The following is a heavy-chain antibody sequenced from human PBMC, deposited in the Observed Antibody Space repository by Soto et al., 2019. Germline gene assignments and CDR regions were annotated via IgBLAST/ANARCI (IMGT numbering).Heavy chain of an antibody. CDR1: GFTFSSYA. V-gene: IGHV3-30-3*01. Sequence: ESGGGVVQPGRSLRLSCAASGFTFSSYAMHWVRQAPGKGLEWVAVISYDGSNKYYADSVKGRFTISRDNSKNTLYLQMNSLRAEDTAVYYCARDSSSWYGYYYYGMDVWGQGTTVTVSS. CDR3: ARDSSSWYGYYYYGMDV. D-gene: IGHD6-13*01. J-gene: IGHJ6*02. CDR2: ISYDGSNK.